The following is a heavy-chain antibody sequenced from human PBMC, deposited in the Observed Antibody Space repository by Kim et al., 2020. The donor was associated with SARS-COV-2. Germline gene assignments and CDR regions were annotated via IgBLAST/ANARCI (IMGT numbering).Heavy chain of an antibody. CDR2: T. D-gene: IGHD3-10*01. CDR3: ARTMVQGYFDY. V-gene: IGHV4-4*02. J-gene: IGHJ4*02. Sequence: TNYTPTLKSRVTISVDKSKNQFSLKLSSVTAADTAVYYCARTMVQGYFDYWGQGTLVTVSS.